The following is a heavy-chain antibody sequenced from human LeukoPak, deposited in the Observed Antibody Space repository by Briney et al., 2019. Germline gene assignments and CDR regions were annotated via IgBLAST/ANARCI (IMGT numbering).Heavy chain of an antibody. V-gene: IGHV1-46*01. J-gene: IGHJ4*02. Sequence: GASVKVSCKASGYTFTSYYMHWVRQAPGQGLECMGIINPSGGSTSYAQKFQGRVTMTRDMSTSTVYMELSSLRSEDTAVYYCAREQDLVGATDYWGQGTLVTVSS. CDR1: GYTFTSYY. D-gene: IGHD1-26*01. CDR2: INPSGGST. CDR3: AREQDLVGATDY.